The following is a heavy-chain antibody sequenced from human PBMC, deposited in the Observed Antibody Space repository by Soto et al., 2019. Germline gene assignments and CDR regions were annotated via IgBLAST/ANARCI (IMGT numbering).Heavy chain of an antibody. CDR1: GYTFTSYG. CDR3: ASGPYCTNGVCYGAEYFQH. CDR2: ISAYNGIT. D-gene: IGHD2-8*01. J-gene: IGHJ1*01. V-gene: IGHV1-18*01. Sequence: ASVKVSCKASGYTFTSYGISWVRQAPGQGLEWMGWISAYNGITNYAQKLQGRVTITTDTSTSTAYMELSSLRSEDTAVYYCASGPYCTNGVCYGAEYFQHWGQGTLVTVSS.